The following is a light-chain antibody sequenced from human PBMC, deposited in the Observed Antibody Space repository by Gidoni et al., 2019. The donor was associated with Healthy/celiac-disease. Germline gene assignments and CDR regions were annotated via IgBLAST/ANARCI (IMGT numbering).Light chain of an antibody. J-gene: IGKJ3*01. CDR1: QGISSY. Sequence: IQLTPSPSSLSASVGDRVTIPCRASQGISSYLAWYQQKPGKAPKLLIYAASTLQSGVPSRFSGSGSGTEFTLTISSLQPEDFATYYCQQLNSYPLFTFGPGTKVEIK. CDR3: QQLNSYPLFT. CDR2: AAS. V-gene: IGKV1-9*01.